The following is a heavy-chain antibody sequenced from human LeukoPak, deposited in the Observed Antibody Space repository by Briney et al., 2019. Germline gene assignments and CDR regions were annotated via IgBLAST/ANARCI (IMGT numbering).Heavy chain of an antibody. CDR3: AKDRYSSSWYLGFNWFDP. V-gene: IGHV3-23*01. J-gene: IGHJ5*02. CDR1: GFTFSSYA. Sequence: QPGGSLRLSCAASGFTFSSYAMSWVRQAPGKGLEWVSANSGSGGSTYYADSVKGRFTISRDNSKNTLYLQMNSLRAEDTAVYYCAKDRYSSSWYLGFNWFDPWGQGTLVTVSS. CDR2: NSGSGGST. D-gene: IGHD6-13*01.